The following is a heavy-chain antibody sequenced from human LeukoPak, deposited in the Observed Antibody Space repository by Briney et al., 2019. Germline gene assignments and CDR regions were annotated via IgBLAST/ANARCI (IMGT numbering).Heavy chain of an antibody. Sequence: SETLSLTCTVSGGSISSYYWSWIRQPPGKGLEWIGYIYYRGSTNYNPSLKSRVTISVDTSKNQFSLKLSSVTAADTAVYYCARSRGGDGGNSDKYYFDYWGQGTLVTVSS. CDR1: GGSISSYY. CDR2: IYYRGST. J-gene: IGHJ4*02. CDR3: ARSRGGDGGNSDKYYFDY. V-gene: IGHV4-59*01. D-gene: IGHD4-23*01.